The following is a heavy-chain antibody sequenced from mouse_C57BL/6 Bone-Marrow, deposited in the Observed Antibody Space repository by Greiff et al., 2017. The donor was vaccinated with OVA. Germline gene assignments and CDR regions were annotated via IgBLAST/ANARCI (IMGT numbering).Heavy chain of an antibody. CDR1: GFSFNTYA. Sequence: DVKLVESGGGLVQPKGSLKLSCAASGFSFNTYAMNWVRQAPGKGLEWVARIRSKSNNYATYYADSVKDRFTISRDDSESMLYLQMNNLKTEDTAMYYCVRCGYPYYYAMDYWGQGTSVTVSS. J-gene: IGHJ4*01. D-gene: IGHD2-2*01. CDR2: IRSKSNNYAT. V-gene: IGHV10-1*01. CDR3: VRCGYPYYYAMDY.